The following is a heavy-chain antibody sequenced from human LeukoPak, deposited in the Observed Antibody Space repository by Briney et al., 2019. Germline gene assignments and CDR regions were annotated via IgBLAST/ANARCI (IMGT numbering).Heavy chain of an antibody. CDR2: IHYSARI. Sequence: SETLSLTCTVSGYSISSGYYWGWIRQPPGKGLEWIGSIHYSARIYYNPSLKSRLTISPDTSKNQFSLKLTSVTAADTAVYYCTREVRSAWAPFDPWGQGTLVIVSS. J-gene: IGHJ5*02. V-gene: IGHV4-38-2*02. CDR1: GYSISSGYY. D-gene: IGHD1-26*01. CDR3: TREVRSAWAPFDP.